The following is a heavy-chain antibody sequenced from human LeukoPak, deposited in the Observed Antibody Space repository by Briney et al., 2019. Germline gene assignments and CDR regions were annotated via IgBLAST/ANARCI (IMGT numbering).Heavy chain of an antibody. J-gene: IGHJ5*02. CDR3: ARLYTRLTRSIWGRVDP. D-gene: IGHD3-16*01. V-gene: IGHV5-51*01. Sequence: GESLKISCRGSGYIFINSWIAWVRQTPEKGLEWMGIIYPDDSHTRYSPSFQGQVTISADNSLSTAYLQWSSLKASDTAIYYCARLYTRLTRSIWGRVDPWGQGTLVTVSS. CDR2: IYPDDSHT. CDR1: GYIFINSW.